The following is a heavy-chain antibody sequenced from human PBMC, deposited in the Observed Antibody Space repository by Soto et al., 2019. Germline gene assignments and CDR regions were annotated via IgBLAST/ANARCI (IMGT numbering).Heavy chain of an antibody. CDR2: IISVNDTT. Sequence: ASVNVSWKASGYIFTDYGIHWVRQAPGQRLEWLGWIISVNDTTLYSPKFQGRLAVTRDTSANTAYMDLYSLRSEDSAVYYCARGRRSCTGNNSYTDFDFWGQGSLVTVSS. V-gene: IGHV1-3*01. D-gene: IGHD2-8*02. J-gene: IGHJ4*02. CDR1: GYIFTDYG. CDR3: ARGRRSCTGNNSYTDFDF.